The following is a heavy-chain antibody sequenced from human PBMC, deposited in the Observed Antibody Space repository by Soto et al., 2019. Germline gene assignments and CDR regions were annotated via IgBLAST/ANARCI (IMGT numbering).Heavy chain of an antibody. J-gene: IGHJ4*02. CDR1: VVSFSSADYY. V-gene: IGHV4-30-4*01. Sequence: SETLSLTCTFSVVSFSSADYYCTWVRQPPGKGLEWIGYIYYSGSTYYSPSLKSRVSISLDRSKNQFSLKLTSVTAADTAVYYCVSAHGEYPHFASRGQGTQVPV. CDR2: IYYSGST. CDR3: VSAHGEYPHFAS. D-gene: IGHD4-17*01.